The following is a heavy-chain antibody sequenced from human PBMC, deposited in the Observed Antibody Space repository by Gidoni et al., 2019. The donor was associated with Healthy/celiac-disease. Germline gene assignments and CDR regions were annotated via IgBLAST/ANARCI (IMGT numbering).Heavy chain of an antibody. CDR3: ARVRGYSTSYYMDV. J-gene: IGHJ6*03. V-gene: IGHV3-48*02. CDR1: GFTFSHYS. Sequence: DAQLEESGAGLVQRGGSLSLSCAASGFTFSHYSMHWVRQAPGKGLEWIAYIGGTSFTIVYADSVKGRFTVSRDNAKNSLSLQMNRLRDEDAAVYYCARVRGYSTSYYMDVWGKGTRVTVSS. D-gene: IGHD5-18*01. CDR2: IGGTSFTI.